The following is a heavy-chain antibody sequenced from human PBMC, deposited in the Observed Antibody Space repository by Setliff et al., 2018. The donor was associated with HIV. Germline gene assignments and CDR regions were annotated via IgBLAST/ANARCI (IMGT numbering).Heavy chain of an antibody. V-gene: IGHV4-59*11. CDR2: IYYSGST. CDR3: ARENRIMGSRTFDF. J-gene: IGHJ4*02. Sequence: SETLSLTCSVSGGSISSHYWTWIRQPPGKGLEWIGYIYYSGSTSYSPSLKSRVTISVDSSKNQLSLKVSSVTAADTAVYYCARENRIMGSRTFDFWGRGTLVTVSS. CDR1: GGSISSHY. D-gene: IGHD1-7*01.